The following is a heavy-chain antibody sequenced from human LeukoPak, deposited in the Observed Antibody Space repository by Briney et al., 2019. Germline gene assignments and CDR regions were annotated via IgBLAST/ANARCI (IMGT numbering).Heavy chain of an antibody. CDR3: ATSESQTKFDY. CDR2: IFPGDSDT. D-gene: IGHD1/OR15-1a*01. J-gene: IGHJ4*02. CDR1: GYSFTTYW. V-gene: IGHV5-51*01. Sequence: GESLRISCKGSGYSFTTYWIGWVRQMPGKGLEWMGIIFPGDSDTIYSPSFQGQVTISADKSINTAYLQWSSLKASDTAMYFCATSESQTKFDYWGQGTQVIVSS.